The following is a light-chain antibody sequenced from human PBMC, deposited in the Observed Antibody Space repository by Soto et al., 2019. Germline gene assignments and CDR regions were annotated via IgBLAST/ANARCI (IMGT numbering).Light chain of an antibody. CDR1: QSVSNN. J-gene: IGKJ1*01. CDR2: GAS. CDR3: QQYNNRWT. Sequence: EIVMTQSPPTLSASPGERATLSCRASQSVSNNLAWYQQKPGQAPRLLIYGASTRATGIPARFSGSGSGTECTLVISSLLSEDFAVYFCQQYNNRWTFGQGTKVEIK. V-gene: IGKV3-15*01.